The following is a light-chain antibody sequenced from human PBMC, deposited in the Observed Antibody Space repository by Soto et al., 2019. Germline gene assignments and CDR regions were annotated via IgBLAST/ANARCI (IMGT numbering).Light chain of an antibody. CDR2: DVS. Sequence: QSVLTQPRSVSGSPGQSVTISCTGTSSDVGGYNYVSWYQQHPGKAPKLVIYDVSKRPSGVPDRFSGSKSGNTASLTISGLQAEDEADYYCCSYAGSYTFYVVFGGGTKVTVL. J-gene: IGLJ2*01. CDR3: CSYAGSYTFYVV. CDR1: SSDVGGYNY. V-gene: IGLV2-11*01.